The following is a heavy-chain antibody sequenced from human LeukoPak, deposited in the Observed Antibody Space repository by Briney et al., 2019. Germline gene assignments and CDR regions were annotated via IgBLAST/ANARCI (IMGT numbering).Heavy chain of an antibody. V-gene: IGHV3-21*01. Sequence: GGSLRLSCAASGLTFSSCSMNWVRQAPGKGLEWVSSISSSSSYIYYADSVKGRFTISRDNAKNSLYLQMNSLRAEDTAVYYCARDSSSCCSFDYWGQGTLVTVSS. J-gene: IGHJ4*02. CDR3: ARDSSSCCSFDY. D-gene: IGHD2-2*01. CDR2: ISSSSSYI. CDR1: GLTFSSCS.